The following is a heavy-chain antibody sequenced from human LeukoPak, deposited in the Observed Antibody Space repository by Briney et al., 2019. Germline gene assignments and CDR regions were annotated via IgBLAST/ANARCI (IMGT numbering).Heavy chain of an antibody. CDR2: INHSGST. D-gene: IGHD6-13*01. V-gene: IGHV4-34*01. CDR3: ARGPIGEVAAAGHSDY. CDR1: GGSFSGYY. Sequence: SETLSLTCAVYGGSFSGYYWSWIRQPPGKGLEWIGEINHSGSTNYNPSLKSRVTISVDTSKNQFSLKLSSVTAADTAVYYCARGPIGEVAAAGHSDYWGQGTLVTVSS. J-gene: IGHJ4*02.